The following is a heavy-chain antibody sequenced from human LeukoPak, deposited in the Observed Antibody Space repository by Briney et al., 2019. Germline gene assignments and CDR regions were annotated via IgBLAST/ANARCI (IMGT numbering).Heavy chain of an antibody. V-gene: IGHV3-23*01. CDR3: ARVGSSWCLDC. Sequence: GGSLRLSCAASGFTFSSYAMSWVRQAPGKGLEWVSAISGSGGSTYYADSVKGRFTISRDNAKNSLYLQMNSLRAEDTAVYYCARVGSSWCLDCWGQGTLVTVSS. J-gene: IGHJ4*02. CDR1: GFTFSSYA. CDR2: ISGSGGST. D-gene: IGHD6-13*01.